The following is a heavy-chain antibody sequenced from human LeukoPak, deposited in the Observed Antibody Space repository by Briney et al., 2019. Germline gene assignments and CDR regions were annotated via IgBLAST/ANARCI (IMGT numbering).Heavy chain of an antibody. Sequence: GGSLRLSCADSGFTFNIYAMSWVRQAPGKGLEWVPLISVGGGATYYADSVKGRFTISRDNAKNSVYLQMNSLRAEDTAVYYCAKGDIVVVPAPFDYWGQGTLVTVSS. J-gene: IGHJ4*02. D-gene: IGHD2-2*01. V-gene: IGHV3-23*01. CDR1: GFTFNIYA. CDR2: ISVGGGAT. CDR3: AKGDIVVVPAPFDY.